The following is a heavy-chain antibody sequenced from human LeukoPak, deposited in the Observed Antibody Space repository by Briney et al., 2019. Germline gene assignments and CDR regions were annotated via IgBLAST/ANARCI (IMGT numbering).Heavy chain of an antibody. CDR1: GGSISSSSYY. J-gene: IGHJ4*02. Sequence: PSETLSLTCTVSGGSISSSSYYWGWIRQPPGKGLEWIGYIYYSGRTNYNPSLKSRVTISVDTSKNQFSLKLTSVTAADTAVYYCARITGDRAYWGQGTLVTVSS. CDR2: IYYSGRT. D-gene: IGHD7-27*01. V-gene: IGHV4-61*05. CDR3: ARITGDRAY.